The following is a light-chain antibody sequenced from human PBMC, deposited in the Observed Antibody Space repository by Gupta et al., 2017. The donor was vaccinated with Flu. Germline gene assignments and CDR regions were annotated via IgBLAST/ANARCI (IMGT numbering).Light chain of an antibody. CDR3: QQSFKTPYT. V-gene: IGKV1-39*01. CDR2: SAS. Sequence: DLPLTQSPSSLSASIGDRVTITCRTSQSMSFYLNWFQQKPGKAPRLLIYSASSLQSGVPSRFSGSGSGTDFSLTITRLQPDDFATYYCQQSFKTPYTFGQGTRLEIK. J-gene: IGKJ5*01. CDR1: QSMSFY.